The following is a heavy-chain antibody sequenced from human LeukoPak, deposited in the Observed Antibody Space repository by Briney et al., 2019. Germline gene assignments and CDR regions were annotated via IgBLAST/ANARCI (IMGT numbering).Heavy chain of an antibody. V-gene: IGHV1-2*04. CDR1: GYTFTGYY. J-gene: IGHJ4*02. CDR2: INPNSGGT. D-gene: IGHD6-13*01. Sequence: ASVKVSCKASGYTFTGYYMHWVRQAPGQGLEWMGWINPNSGGTNYAQKFQGWVTMTRDTSTSTAYMELSRLRSDDTAVYYCAREDRDSSSWYQEYYFDYWGQGTLVTVSS. CDR3: AREDRDSSSWYQEYYFDY.